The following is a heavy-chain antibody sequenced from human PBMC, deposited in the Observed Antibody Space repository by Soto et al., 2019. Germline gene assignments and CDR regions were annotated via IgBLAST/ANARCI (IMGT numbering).Heavy chain of an antibody. CDR3: ANLAYSSYEDYADYFQH. CDR2: ISGSGGST. Sequence: QRLSCAASGFTFSSYSMSWVRQAPGKGLEWVSVISGSGGSTYYADTVKGRFTISRYNSKNTLYLQMNSLRAEDTAVYYCANLAYSSYEDYADYFQHWGQGTLVTVSS. J-gene: IGHJ1*01. CDR1: GFTFSSYS. V-gene: IGHV3-23*01. D-gene: IGHD6-13*01.